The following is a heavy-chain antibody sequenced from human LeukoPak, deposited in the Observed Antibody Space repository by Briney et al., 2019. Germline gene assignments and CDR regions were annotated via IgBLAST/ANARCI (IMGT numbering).Heavy chain of an antibody. CDR1: GGIYSSYA. J-gene: IGHJ6*02. D-gene: IGHD3-22*01. CDR2: IIPIFGIA. Sequence: SVKVSCKASGGIYSSYAISWVRQAPGQGLEWMGRIIPIFGIANYAQKFQGRVTITADKSTSTAYMELSSLRSEDTAVYYCARDNYYDSSGFPMDVWGQGTTVTVSS. CDR3: ARDNYYDSSGFPMDV. V-gene: IGHV1-69*04.